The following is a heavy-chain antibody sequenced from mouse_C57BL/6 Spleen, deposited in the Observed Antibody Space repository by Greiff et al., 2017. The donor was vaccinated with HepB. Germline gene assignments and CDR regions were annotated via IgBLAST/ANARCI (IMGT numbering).Heavy chain of an antibody. Sequence: EVKLVESGGGLVKPGGSLKLSCAASGFTFSSYAMSWVRQTPEKRLEWVATISDGGSYTYYPDNVKGRFTISRDNDKNDLYLQMSHLKSEETAMYYCAREDDYDGFAYWGQGTLVTVSA. CDR3: AREDDYDGFAY. CDR1: GFTFSSYA. V-gene: IGHV5-4*01. D-gene: IGHD2-4*01. CDR2: ISDGGSYT. J-gene: IGHJ3*01.